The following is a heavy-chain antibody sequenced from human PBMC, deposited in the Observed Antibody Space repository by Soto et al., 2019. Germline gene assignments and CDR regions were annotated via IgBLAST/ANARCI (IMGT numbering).Heavy chain of an antibody. V-gene: IGHV3-30*09. CDR2: ISVEGSSR. CDR1: GFPFSSYT. D-gene: IGHD2-2*01. J-gene: IGHJ6*02. Sequence: PGGSLRLSCTASGFPFSSYTMHWLRRAPGKGLGWVGIISVEGSSRYYAEWLKGLIVISRDNTKDSLYLQRDNLRPDDTDIYYCARDTVTSLTPYQGFYYYGMDVWGQGTTVTVSS. CDR3: ARDTVTSLTPYQGFYYYGMDV.